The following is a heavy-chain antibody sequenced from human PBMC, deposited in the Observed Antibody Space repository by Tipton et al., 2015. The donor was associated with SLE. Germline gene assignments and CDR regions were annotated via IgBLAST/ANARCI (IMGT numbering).Heavy chain of an antibody. CDR1: GFTFDDYA. CDR3: AKGYDSSGYSRFDF. V-gene: IGHV3-43D*04. Sequence: SLRLSCAASGFTFDDYAMHWVRQAPGKGLEWVSLISWDGGSTYYADSVKGRFTISRDNSKNSLYLQMNSLRAEDTALYYCAKGYDSSGYSRFDFWALGTRVSVSS. CDR2: ISWDGGST. J-gene: IGHJ4*02. D-gene: IGHD3-22*01.